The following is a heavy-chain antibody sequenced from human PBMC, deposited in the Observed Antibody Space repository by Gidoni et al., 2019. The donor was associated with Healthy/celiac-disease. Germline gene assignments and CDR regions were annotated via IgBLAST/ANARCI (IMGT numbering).Heavy chain of an antibody. Sequence: EVQLLESGGGLVQPGGSLRLSCAASGFTFSSYAMSWVRQAPGKGLEWVSAISGSGGSTYYADSVKGRFTISRDNSKNTLYLQMNSLRAEDTAVYYCAKDTMITFGGVIAAHDYWGQGTLVTVSS. CDR3: AKDTMITFGGVIAAHDY. D-gene: IGHD3-16*01. J-gene: IGHJ4*02. CDR1: GFTFSSYA. V-gene: IGHV3-23*01. CDR2: ISGSGGST.